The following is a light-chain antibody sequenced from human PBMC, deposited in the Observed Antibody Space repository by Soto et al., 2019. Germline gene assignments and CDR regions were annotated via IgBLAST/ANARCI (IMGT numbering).Light chain of an antibody. CDR1: ENIDNY. CDR3: QQSYDTPLT. V-gene: IGKV1-39*01. Sequence: DIQMTQSPSSLSASVGDRVSITCRASENIDNYLNWFQQKPGSAPKLLIHAASTLQSAFPSRFSGSGSGTHFTLSISSLQPEDVATYYCQQSYDTPLTFGGGTRVELK. CDR2: AAS. J-gene: IGKJ4*01.